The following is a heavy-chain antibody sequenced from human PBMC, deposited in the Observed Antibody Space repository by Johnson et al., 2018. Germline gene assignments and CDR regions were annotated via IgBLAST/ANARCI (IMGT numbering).Heavy chain of an antibody. CDR3: AKGRYYGDYEDYYYYGMDG. Sequence: VQLVQSGGGLVQPGGSLRLSCAASGFTFSSYAMSWVRQAPGKGLEWVSDISGSVGSTYYAASVKGRFTIPRNNSKSTLYLQMNSRRAEDTAVYYCAKGRYYGDYEDYYYYGMDGWGQGTTVTVSS. CDR1: GFTFSSYA. D-gene: IGHD4-17*01. V-gene: IGHV3-23*04. J-gene: IGHJ6*02. CDR2: ISGSVGST.